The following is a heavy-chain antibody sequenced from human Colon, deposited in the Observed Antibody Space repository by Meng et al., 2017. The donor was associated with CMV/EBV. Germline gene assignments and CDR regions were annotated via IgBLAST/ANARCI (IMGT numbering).Heavy chain of an antibody. CDR1: GASVSNGSFY. J-gene: IGHJ6*02. D-gene: IGHD3-3*02. CDR2: MYYTGTA. V-gene: IGHV4-61*03. CDR3: AREVGILIGRPIFGLDV. Sequence: SETLSLTCSVSGASVSNGSFYWSWLRRAPGKGLEWIGYMYYTGTAYYSPSLKSRVTISVDTSKNHFSLKMNSVTAADTAIYYCAREVGILIGRPIFGLDVWGRGTAVTVSS.